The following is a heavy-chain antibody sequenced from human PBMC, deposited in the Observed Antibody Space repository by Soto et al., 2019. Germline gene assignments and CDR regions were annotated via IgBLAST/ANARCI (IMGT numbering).Heavy chain of an antibody. CDR1: GFTFSNAW. J-gene: IGHJ6*03. D-gene: IGHD2-15*01. CDR2: IKSKTDGGTT. V-gene: IGHV3-15*01. CDR3: TTDGDVVVVAHYYYMAV. Sequence: PGGSLRLSCAASGFTFSNAWMSWVRQAPGKGLEWVGRIKSKTDGGTTDYAAPVKGRFTISRDDSKNTLYLQMNSLKTEDTAVYYCTTDGDVVVVAHYYYMAVWGKGTTVTVSS.